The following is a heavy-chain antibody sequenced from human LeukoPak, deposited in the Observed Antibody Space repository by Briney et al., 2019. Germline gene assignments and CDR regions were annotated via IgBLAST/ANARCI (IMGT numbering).Heavy chain of an antibody. J-gene: IGHJ6*02. CDR2: IIPIFGTA. CDR1: GGTFSSYA. V-gene: IGHV1-69*13. D-gene: IGHD2-2*01. CDR3: ARSKIYCSSTSCPYYYYYGMDV. Sequence: SVKVSCKASGGTFSSYAISWVRQAPGQGLEWMGGIIPIFGTANYAQKFQGRVTITADESTSTAYMELSSLRSEDTAVYYCARSKIYCSSTSCPYYYYYGMDVWGQGTTVTVSS.